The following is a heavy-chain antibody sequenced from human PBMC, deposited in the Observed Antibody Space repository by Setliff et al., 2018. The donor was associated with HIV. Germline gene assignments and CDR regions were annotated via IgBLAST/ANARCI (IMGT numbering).Heavy chain of an antibody. V-gene: IGHV4-61*01. CDR1: GDSINSGSYY. CDR3: ARVYYYDSSGYSEPYYMDV. CDR2: IYYSGST. D-gene: IGHD3-22*01. J-gene: IGHJ6*03. Sequence: SETLSLTCIVSGDSINSGSYYWGWIRQPPGKGLEWIGTIYYSGSTSYNPSLKSRATISVDTSKKQFSLKLSSVTAADTAVYYCARVYYYDSSGYSEPYYMDVWGKGTTVTVSS.